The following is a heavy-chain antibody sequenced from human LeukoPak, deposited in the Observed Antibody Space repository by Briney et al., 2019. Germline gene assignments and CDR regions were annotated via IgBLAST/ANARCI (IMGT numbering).Heavy chain of an antibody. D-gene: IGHD5-18*01. CDR1: GGSINTYY. V-gene: IGHV4-59*08. Sequence: PSETLSLTCTVSGGSINTYYWGWIPQPPGKGLEWIAYVRDNGESNYNPSLKSRVAISLDTANNQISLRLNFVTAADTAIYYCARQPANTATFDSLGRGTMATVCS. CDR3: ARQPANTATFDS. J-gene: IGHJ3*02. CDR2: VRDNGES.